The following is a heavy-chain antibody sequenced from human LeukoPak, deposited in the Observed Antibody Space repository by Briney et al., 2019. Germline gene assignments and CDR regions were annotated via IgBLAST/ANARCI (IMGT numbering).Heavy chain of an antibody. Sequence: ASVKVSCKASGYAFTSYGISWVRQAPGQGLEWMGWISAYDGNTNYAQKLQGRVTMTTDTSTSTAYMELRSLRSDDTAVYYCARNRVLGWFDPWGQGTLVTVSS. CDR3: ARNRVLGWFDP. D-gene: IGHD5/OR15-5a*01. CDR2: ISAYDGNT. CDR1: GYAFTSYG. V-gene: IGHV1-18*01. J-gene: IGHJ5*02.